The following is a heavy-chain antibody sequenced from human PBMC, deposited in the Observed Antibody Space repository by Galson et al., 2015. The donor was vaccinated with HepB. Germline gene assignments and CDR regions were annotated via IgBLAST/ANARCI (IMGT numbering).Heavy chain of an antibody. CDR2: LSWNSGRI. Sequence: SLRLSCAASGFTFDDYAMHWVRQAPGKGLEWVSGLSWNSGRIGYADSVKGRFTVSRDNVKSSLYLQMNSLRVEDTAFYYCVKDGPGQPLHHWGQGSLVIVSS. D-gene: IGHD1-14*01. V-gene: IGHV3-9*01. J-gene: IGHJ1*01. CDR1: GFTFDDYA. CDR3: VKDGPGQPLHH.